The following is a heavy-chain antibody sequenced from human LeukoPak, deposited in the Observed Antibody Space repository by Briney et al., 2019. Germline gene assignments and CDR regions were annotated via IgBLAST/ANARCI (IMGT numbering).Heavy chain of an antibody. V-gene: IGHV1-8*01. CDR2: MNPNSGNT. CDR3: ARGSPIAAAAWFDP. CDR1: GYTFTSYD. Sequence: ASVKVSCKASGYTFTSYDINWVRQATGQGLEWMGWMNPNSGNTGYAQKFQGRVTMTRNTSISTAYMELSSLRPEDTAVYYCARGSPIAAAAWFDPWGQGTLVTVSS. J-gene: IGHJ5*02. D-gene: IGHD6-13*01.